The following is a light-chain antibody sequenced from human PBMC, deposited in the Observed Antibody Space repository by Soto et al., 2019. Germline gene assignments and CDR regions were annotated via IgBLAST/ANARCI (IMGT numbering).Light chain of an antibody. CDR2: EVS. Sequence: QSALTQAASVSGSPGQSITISCTGTSSDVGSYNLVSWYQQHPGKAPKLMIYEVSKRPSGVSNRFSGSKSGNTASLTISGLQAEDEADYYCCSYAGYSTLVFGGGTKVTVL. V-gene: IGLV2-23*02. CDR1: SSDVGSYNL. CDR3: CSYAGYSTLV. J-gene: IGLJ2*01.